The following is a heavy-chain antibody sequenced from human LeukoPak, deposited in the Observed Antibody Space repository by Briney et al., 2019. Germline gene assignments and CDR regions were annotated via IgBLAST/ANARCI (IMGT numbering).Heavy chain of an antibody. Sequence: ASVKVSCKASGYSFTSYYMHWVRQAPGQGLEWMGIINPSGGSTSYAQKFQGRVTITADESTSTAYMELSSLRSEDTAVYYCAGPGGSYGNYFDYWGQGTLVTVSS. CDR3: AGPGGSYGNYFDY. J-gene: IGHJ4*02. CDR2: INPSGGST. D-gene: IGHD1-26*01. CDR1: GYSFTSYY. V-gene: IGHV1-46*01.